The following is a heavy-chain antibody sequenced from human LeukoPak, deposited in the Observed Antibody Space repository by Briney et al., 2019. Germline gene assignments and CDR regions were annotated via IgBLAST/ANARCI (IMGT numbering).Heavy chain of an antibody. D-gene: IGHD5-24*01. CDR2: ISGSDSTI. J-gene: IGHJ4*02. CDR3: ARTIEMATISYLDY. CDR1: GFTFSSYE. V-gene: IGHV3-48*03. Sequence: PGGSLRLSCAASGFTFSSYEMNWVRQAPGKGLEWVSYISGSDSTIYYADSVKGRFTISRDNAKNSLYLQMNSLRAGDTAVYYCARTIEMATISYLDYWGQGTLVTVSS.